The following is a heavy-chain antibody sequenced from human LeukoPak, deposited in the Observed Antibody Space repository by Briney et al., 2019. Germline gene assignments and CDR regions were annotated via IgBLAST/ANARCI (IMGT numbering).Heavy chain of an antibody. CDR3: AREPLPLQSYMDA. D-gene: IGHD4-11*01. CDR1: GFTFSSYE. V-gene: IGHV3-48*03. Sequence: QPGGSLRLSCAASGFTFSSYEMNWVRQAPGKGLEWVSYISSGGSTIYYADSVKGRFTISRDNAKNSLYLQMNSLRAEDTAVYYCAREPLPLQSYMDAWGKGTTVTVSS. J-gene: IGHJ6*03. CDR2: ISSGGSTI.